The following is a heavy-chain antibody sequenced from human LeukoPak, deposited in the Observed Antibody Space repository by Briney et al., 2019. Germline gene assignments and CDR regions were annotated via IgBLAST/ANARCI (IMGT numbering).Heavy chain of an antibody. V-gene: IGHV1-46*01. J-gene: IGHJ4*02. Sequence: VNVSCKASGYTFTSYYMHWVRQPPGQGLEWMGIINPSGCSTNYVCKFQGGVTMTRDTSTSTVYMELRSLRSDDTAVYYCASNYGDYGSLDFDYWGQGTLGPGSS. CDR3: ASNYGDYGSLDFDY. D-gene: IGHD4-17*01. CDR1: GYTFTSYY. CDR2: INPSGCST.